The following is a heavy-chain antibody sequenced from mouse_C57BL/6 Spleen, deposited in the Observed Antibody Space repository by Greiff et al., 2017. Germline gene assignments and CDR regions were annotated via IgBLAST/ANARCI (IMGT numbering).Heavy chain of an antibody. V-gene: IGHV1-81*01. Sequence: QVQLQQSGAELARPGASVKLSCKASGYTFTSYGISWVKQRTGQGLEWIGEIYPRSGNTYYNEKFKGKATLTADKSSSTAYMELRSLTSEDSAVYFCARVGNYSLEYAMDYWGQGTSVTVSS. CDR2: IYPRSGNT. D-gene: IGHD2-1*01. CDR3: ARVGNYSLEYAMDY. CDR1: GYTFTSYG. J-gene: IGHJ4*01.